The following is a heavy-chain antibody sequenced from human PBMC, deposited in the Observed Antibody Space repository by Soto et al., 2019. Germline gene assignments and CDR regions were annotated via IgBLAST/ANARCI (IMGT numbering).Heavy chain of an antibody. J-gene: IGHJ4*02. Sequence: SETLSLTCTVSGGSISSSSYYWGWIRQPPGKGLEWIGSIYYSGSTYYNPSLKSRVTISVDTSKNQFSLKLSSVTAADTAVYYCARSSGSYDYWGQGTLVTVSS. V-gene: IGHV4-39*01. CDR1: GGSISSSSYY. D-gene: IGHD1-26*01. CDR3: ARSSGSYDY. CDR2: IYYSGST.